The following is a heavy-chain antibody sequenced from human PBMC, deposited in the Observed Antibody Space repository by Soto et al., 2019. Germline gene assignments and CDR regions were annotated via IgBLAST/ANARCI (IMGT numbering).Heavy chain of an antibody. CDR1: GGSISSYY. Sequence: SETLSLTCTVSGGSISSYYCSWIRQPPGKGLEWIGYIYYSGSTYYNPSLKSRVTISVDTSKNQFSLKLSSVTAADTAVYYCARGSLYCSGGSCPYYFDYWGQGTLVTVSS. D-gene: IGHD2-15*01. CDR2: IYYSGST. V-gene: IGHV4-59*12. J-gene: IGHJ4*02. CDR3: ARGSLYCSGGSCPYYFDY.